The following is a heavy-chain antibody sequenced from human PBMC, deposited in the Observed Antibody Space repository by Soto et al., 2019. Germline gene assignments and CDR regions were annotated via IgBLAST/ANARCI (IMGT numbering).Heavy chain of an antibody. J-gene: IGHJ5*02. V-gene: IGHV3-30*18. Sequence: GGSLRLSCAASGFTFSSYGMHWVRQAPGKGLEWVAVTSYDGTNKYYADSVKGRFTISRDNSKNTLYLQMNSLRAEDTAVYYCAKDQGLGNWNQKCFDPWGQAALGT. D-gene: IGHD1-20*01. CDR3: AKDQGLGNWNQKCFDP. CDR2: TSYDGTNK. CDR1: GFTFSSYG.